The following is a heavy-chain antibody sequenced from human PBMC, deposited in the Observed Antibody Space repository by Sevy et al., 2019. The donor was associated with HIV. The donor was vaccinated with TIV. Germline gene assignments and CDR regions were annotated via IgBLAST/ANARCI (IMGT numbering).Heavy chain of an antibody. CDR1: GFTFGDFA. D-gene: IGHD1-26*01. CDR3: TRDHIGPTFDCDH. J-gene: IGHJ4*02. Sequence: GGSLRLSCTASGFTFGDFAMSWFRQAPGEGLEWISLIRSKAYGGTTEYAPSVRGRFIVSRVDSRNIAYLQMNSLRTEDTAVYYCTRDHIGPTFDCDHWGQGTLVTVSS. CDR2: IRSKAYGGTT. V-gene: IGHV3-49*03.